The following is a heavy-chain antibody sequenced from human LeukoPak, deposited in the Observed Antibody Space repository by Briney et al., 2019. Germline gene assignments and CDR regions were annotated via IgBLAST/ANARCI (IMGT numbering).Heavy chain of an antibody. CDR1: GLTFSSYA. CDR3: ARDGGSYWFDY. J-gene: IGHJ4*02. D-gene: IGHD1-26*01. Sequence: GGSLRLSCAASGLTFSSYAMHWVRQAPGKGLEWVAVISYDGSNKYYADSVKGRFTISRDNSKNTLYLQMNSLRAEDTAVYYCARDGGSYWFDYWGQGTLSPSPQ. V-gene: IGHV3-30-3*01. CDR2: ISYDGSNK.